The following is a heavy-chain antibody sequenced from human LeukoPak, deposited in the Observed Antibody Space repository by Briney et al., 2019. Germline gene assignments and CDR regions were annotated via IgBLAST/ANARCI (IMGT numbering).Heavy chain of an antibody. CDR3: ASRSPKGAFDI. Sequence: PGGSLRLSCEASGFTFSNYYMHWVRQAPGKGLEWVSSISSSSYIYYADSVKGRFTISRDNAKNSLYLQMNSLRAEDTAVYYCASRSPKGAFDIWGQGTMVTVSS. CDR1: GFTFSNYY. V-gene: IGHV3-69-1*01. CDR2: ISSSSYI. J-gene: IGHJ3*02.